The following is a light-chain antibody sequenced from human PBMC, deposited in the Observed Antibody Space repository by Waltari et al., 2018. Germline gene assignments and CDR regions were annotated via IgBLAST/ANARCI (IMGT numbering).Light chain of an antibody. V-gene: IGKV3-15*01. CDR1: QSVSSN. CDR3: QQYNNWPPEDT. Sequence: EIVMTQSLATLSVSPGEGATLSCRASQSVSSNLAWYQHKPGQAPRLLIYGASTRATGIPARFSGSGSGTEFTLTISSLQSEDFAFYYCQQYNNWPPEDTFGQGTKLEIK. CDR2: GAS. J-gene: IGKJ2*01.